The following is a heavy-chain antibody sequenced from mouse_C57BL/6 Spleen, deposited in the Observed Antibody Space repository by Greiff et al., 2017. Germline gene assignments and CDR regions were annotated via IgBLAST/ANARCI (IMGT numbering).Heavy chain of an antibody. CDR3: ARQGGTGVFAY. CDR1: GFTFSSYT. J-gene: IGHJ3*01. D-gene: IGHD4-1*01. V-gene: IGHV5-9*01. Sequence: EVQRVESGGGLVKPGGSLKLSCAASGFTFSSYTMSWVRQTPEKRLEWVATISGGGGNTYYPDSVKGRFTISRDNAKNTLYLQMSSLRSEDTALYYCARQGGTGVFAYWGQGTLVTVSA. CDR2: ISGGGGNT.